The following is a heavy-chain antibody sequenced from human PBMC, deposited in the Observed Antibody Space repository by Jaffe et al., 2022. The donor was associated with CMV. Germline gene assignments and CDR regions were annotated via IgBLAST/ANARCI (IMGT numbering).Heavy chain of an antibody. V-gene: IGHV3-15*01. CDR1: GFTFSNAW. D-gene: IGHD6-13*01. Sequence: EVQLVESGGGLVKPGGSLRLSCAASGFTFSNAWMSWVRQAPGKGLEWVGRIKSKTDGGTTDYAAPVKGRFTISRDDSKNTLYLQMNSLKTEDTAVYYCTTVAYSSSWYGAYYYYMDVWGKGTTVTVSS. J-gene: IGHJ6*03. CDR2: IKSKTDGGTT. CDR3: TTVAYSSSWYGAYYYYMDV.